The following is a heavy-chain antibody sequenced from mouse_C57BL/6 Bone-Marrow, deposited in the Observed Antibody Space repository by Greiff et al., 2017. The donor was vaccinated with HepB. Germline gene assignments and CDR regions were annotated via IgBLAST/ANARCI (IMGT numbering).Heavy chain of an antibody. CDR2: IDPSDSYT. CDR1: GYTFTSYW. CDR3: ARSWAAPGAMDY. Sequence: QVQLQQPGAELVMPGASVKLSCKASGYTFTSYWMHWVKQRPGQGLEWIGVIDPSDSYTNYNQKFKGKSTLTVDKSASTAYMQLSSLTSEDSAVYYCARSWAAPGAMDYWGQGTSVTVSA. D-gene: IGHD4-1*01. J-gene: IGHJ4*01. V-gene: IGHV1-69*01.